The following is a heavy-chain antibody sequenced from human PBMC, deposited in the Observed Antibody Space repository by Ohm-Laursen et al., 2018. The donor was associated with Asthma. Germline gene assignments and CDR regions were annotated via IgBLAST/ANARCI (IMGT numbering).Heavy chain of an antibody. J-gene: IGHJ4*02. CDR2: IYSTGST. CDR3: ARDNFAFWIGSPPDY. Sequence: SQTLSLTCTVSGGSISTYYWGWIRQPPGKGLEWIGYIYSTGSTNYNPSLESRVTISIDTSTNQFSLKLSSVTAADTAVYYCARDNFAFWIGSPPDYWGQGTLVTVSS. D-gene: IGHD3-3*01. CDR1: GGSISTYY. V-gene: IGHV4-59*01.